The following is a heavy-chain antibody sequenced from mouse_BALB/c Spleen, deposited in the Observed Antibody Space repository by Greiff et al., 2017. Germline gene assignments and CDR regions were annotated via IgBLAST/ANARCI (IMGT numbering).Heavy chain of an antibody. CDR1: GYSFTGYY. CDR3: ARGDYGNYGAMDY. CDR2: ISCYNGAT. Sequence: LVKTGASVKISCKASGYSFTGYYMHWVKQSHGKSLEWIGYISCYNGATSYNQKFKGKATFTVDTSSSTAYMQFNSLTSEDSAVYYCARGDYGNYGAMDYWGQGTSVTVSS. D-gene: IGHD2-1*01. V-gene: IGHV1S34*01. J-gene: IGHJ4*01.